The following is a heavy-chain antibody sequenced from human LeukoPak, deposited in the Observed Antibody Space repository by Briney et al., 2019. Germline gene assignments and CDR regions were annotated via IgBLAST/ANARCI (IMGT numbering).Heavy chain of an antibody. CDR2: TRYDGSNK. Sequence: GGSLRLSCAASGFTFSSYGMHWVRQAPGKGLEWVAFTRYDGSNKYYADSVKGRFTISRDNSKNTLYLQMNSLRAEDTAVYYCAKDGRRAAAGKGGIDYWGQGTLVTVSS. V-gene: IGHV3-30*02. J-gene: IGHJ4*02. CDR1: GFTFSSYG. CDR3: AKDGRRAAAGKGGIDY. D-gene: IGHD6-13*01.